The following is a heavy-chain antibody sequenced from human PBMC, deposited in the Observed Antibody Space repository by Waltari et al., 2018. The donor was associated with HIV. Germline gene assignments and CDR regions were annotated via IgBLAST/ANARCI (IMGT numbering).Heavy chain of an antibody. D-gene: IGHD1-26*01. CDR2: IWYDGSNK. CDR3: ARDSPNAYSWGGSYSRFDY. Sequence: QVPLLASGGGVVQPAGSLRISFEPHAFTFLGFGMRWIPQARGKGLEWVAVIWYDGSNKYYADSVKGRFTISRDNSKNTLYLQMNSLRAEDTAVYYCARDSPNAYSWGGSYSRFDYWGQGTLVTVSS. J-gene: IGHJ4*02. V-gene: IGHV3-33*01. CDR1: AFTFLGFG.